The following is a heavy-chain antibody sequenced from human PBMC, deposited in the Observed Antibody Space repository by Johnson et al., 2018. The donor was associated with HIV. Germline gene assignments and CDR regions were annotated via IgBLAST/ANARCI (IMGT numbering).Heavy chain of an antibody. D-gene: IGHD3-16*01. Sequence: QVQLVESGGGVVQPGRSLRLSCAASGFTFSTYALHWVRQAPGKGLEWVAFISYDGSNKYYEDSVKGRFTISRDNSKNTLYLQMNSLRAEDTAVYYCASLGLDLLVKAPSVVFDAFDIWGQGTMVTVSS. J-gene: IGHJ3*02. CDR1: GFTFSTYA. CDR3: ASLGLDLLVKAPSVVFDAFDI. V-gene: IGHV3-30-3*01. CDR2: ISYDGSNK.